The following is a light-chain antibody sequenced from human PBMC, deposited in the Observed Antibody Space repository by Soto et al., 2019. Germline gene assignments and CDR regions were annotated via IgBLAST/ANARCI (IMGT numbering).Light chain of an antibody. Sequence: QSALTQPASVSGSPGQSITISCTGTSSDVGGYNYVSWYQQHPGKAPKLMIYEVSNRPSGVSNRFSGSKSGNTASLTISGLQAEDEADYCCRSYTSSIKYVFGTGTKLTVL. V-gene: IGLV2-14*01. J-gene: IGLJ1*01. CDR1: SSDVGGYNY. CDR3: RSYTSSIKYV. CDR2: EVS.